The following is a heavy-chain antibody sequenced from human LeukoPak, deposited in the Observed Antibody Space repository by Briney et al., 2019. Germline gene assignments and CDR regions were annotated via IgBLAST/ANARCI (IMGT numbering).Heavy chain of an antibody. Sequence: SQTLSLTCAISGDSVSRTNAAWNWIRQSPSRGLEWLGRTYYRTKWYSDSAISVRSRIIINPDTSKNQFSLQLNSVTPEDTAVYYCARDPWYMTVALFDQWGQGTPVTVSS. D-gene: IGHD6-19*01. CDR2: TYYRTKWYS. CDR1: GDSVSRTNAA. CDR3: ARDPWYMTVALFDQ. J-gene: IGHJ4*02. V-gene: IGHV6-1*01.